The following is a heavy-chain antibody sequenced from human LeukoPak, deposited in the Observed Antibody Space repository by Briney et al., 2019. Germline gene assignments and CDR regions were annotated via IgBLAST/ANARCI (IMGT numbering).Heavy chain of an antibody. Sequence: GGPLRLSRAASGFTFSDYYMSWIRQAQGKGLEWVSYISSSGSTIYYADSVKGRFTISRDNAKNSLYLQMNSLRAEDTAVYYCARPISKRWLLDYWGQGTLVTVSS. D-gene: IGHD5-24*01. CDR3: ARPISKRWLLDY. CDR1: GFTFSDYY. J-gene: IGHJ4*02. CDR2: ISSSGSTI. V-gene: IGHV3-11*04.